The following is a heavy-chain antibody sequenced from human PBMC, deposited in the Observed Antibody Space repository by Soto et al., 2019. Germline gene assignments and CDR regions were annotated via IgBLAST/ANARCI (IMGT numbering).Heavy chain of an antibody. CDR1: WYTFTSYA. V-gene: IGHV3-30-3*01. J-gene: IGHJ3*02. D-gene: IGHD1-26*01. CDR3: ARVGATSVDAFDI. Sequence: SWKAFWYTFTSYAIDWVRQAPGKGLGGVAVISYDGSNKYYADSVKGRFTISRDNSKNTLYLQMNSLRAEDTAVYYCARVGATSVDAFDIWGQGTMVTVSS. CDR2: ISYDGSNK.